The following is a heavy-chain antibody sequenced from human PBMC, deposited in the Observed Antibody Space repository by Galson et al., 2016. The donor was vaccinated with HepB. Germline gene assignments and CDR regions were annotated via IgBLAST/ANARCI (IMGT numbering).Heavy chain of an antibody. CDR3: ARGSVYCGDDCFSERFDP. D-gene: IGHD2-21*02. CDR2: ISTTKDER. Sequence: SVKVSCKASGYTFTGYYMHWVRQAPGQGLEWMGWISTTKDERGYAQRFQGRVTMTIDTSTTTAYMELGSLTSDDTAVYFCARGSVYCGDDCFSERFDPWGRGTLVTVSS. V-gene: IGHV1-18*04. CDR1: GYTFTGYY. J-gene: IGHJ5*02.